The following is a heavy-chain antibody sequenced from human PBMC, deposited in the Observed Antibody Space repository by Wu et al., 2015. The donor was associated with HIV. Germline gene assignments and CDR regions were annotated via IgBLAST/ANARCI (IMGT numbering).Heavy chain of an antibody. Sequence: QVQLVQSGAEVRKPGASVRVSCKASGYTFADYYIHWVRQAPGQGLEWMGWINPNSGGTNYAQKFQGRVTMINDMSISTIYMQLSRLRSDDTAVYYCARVPGDYYDYFDVWGKGTTVTVSS. CDR2: INPNSGGT. CDR3: ARVPGDYYDYFDV. CDR1: GYTFADYY. V-gene: IGHV1-2*02. J-gene: IGHJ6*03.